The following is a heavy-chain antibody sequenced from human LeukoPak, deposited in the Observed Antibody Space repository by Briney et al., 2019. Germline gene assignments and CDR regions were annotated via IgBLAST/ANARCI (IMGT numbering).Heavy chain of an antibody. V-gene: IGHV4-39*01. CDR1: GGSISSSIYY. Sequence: PSETLSLTCTVSGGSISSSIYYWGWIRQPPGKGLEWIGSIYYSGSTYYNPSLKSRVTMSVDTSKNQFSLKLSSVTAADTAVYYCARRQKYNSSSYGRSGGYYFDYWGQGTLVTVSS. J-gene: IGHJ4*02. CDR2: IYYSGST. D-gene: IGHD6-13*01. CDR3: ARRQKYNSSSYGRSGGYYFDY.